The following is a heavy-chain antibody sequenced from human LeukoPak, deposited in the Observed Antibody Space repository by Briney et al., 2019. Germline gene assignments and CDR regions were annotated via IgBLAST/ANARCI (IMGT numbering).Heavy chain of an antibody. V-gene: IGHV6-1*01. Sequence: SQTLSLTCDISGDTVSSNTATWNWIRQSPSRGLEWLGRTYYRSKWYNDYAVSVKSRITINTDTSKNQFSLQLNSVTPEDTAVYYCARDGSGRIAAAGSNAAFDIWGQGTMVTVSS. CDR2: TYYRSKWYN. CDR1: GDTVSSNTAT. CDR3: ARDGSGRIAAAGSNAAFDI. D-gene: IGHD6-13*01. J-gene: IGHJ3*02.